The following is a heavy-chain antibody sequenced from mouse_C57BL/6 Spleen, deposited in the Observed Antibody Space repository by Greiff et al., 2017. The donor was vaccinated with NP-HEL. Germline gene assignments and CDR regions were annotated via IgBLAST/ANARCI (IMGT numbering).Heavy chain of an antibody. D-gene: IGHD2-4*01. J-gene: IGHJ3*01. V-gene: IGHV5-4*01. CDR3: ARDGYYDCAYAY. CDR2: ISDGGSYT. Sequence: DVKLVESGGGLVKPGGSLKLSCAASGFTFSSYAMSWVRQTPEKRLEWVATISDGGSYTYYPDNVKGRFTISRDNAKNNLYLQMSHLKSEDTAMYYCARDGYYDCAYAYWGQGTLVTVSA. CDR1: GFTFSSYA.